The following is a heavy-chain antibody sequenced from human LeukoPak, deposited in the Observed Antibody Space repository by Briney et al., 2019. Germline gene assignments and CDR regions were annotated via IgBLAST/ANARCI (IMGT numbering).Heavy chain of an antibody. CDR1: GGSISSYY. V-gene: IGHV4-39*01. J-gene: IGHJ5*02. D-gene: IGHD3-10*01. Sequence: SETLSLTCTVSGGSISSYYWSWIRQPPGKGLEWIGSIYYGGSTYYNPSLKSRVTISVDTSKNQFSLKLSSVTAADTAVYYCARRNYYNTNWFDPWGQGTLVTVSS. CDR3: ARRNYYNTNWFDP. CDR2: IYYGGST.